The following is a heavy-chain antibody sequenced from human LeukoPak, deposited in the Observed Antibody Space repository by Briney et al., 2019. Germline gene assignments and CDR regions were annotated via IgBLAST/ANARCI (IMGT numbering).Heavy chain of an antibody. V-gene: IGHV1-2*02. CDR2: IYPYSGDT. J-gene: IGHJ3*02. Sequence: SVTVSCKASGYTFTGYYIHWVRQAPGQGLEWMGWIYPYSGDTNYAQNFQGRVTMTRDTSISTAYMELSSLKSDDTAVYYCARDRNSGSSLDIWGQGTMLTVSS. CDR1: GYTFTGYY. CDR3: ARDRNSGSSLDI. D-gene: IGHD6-6*01.